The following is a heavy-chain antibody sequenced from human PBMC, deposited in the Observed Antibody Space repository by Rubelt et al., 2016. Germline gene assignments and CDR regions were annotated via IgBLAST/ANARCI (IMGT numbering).Heavy chain of an antibody. J-gene: IGHJ4*02. CDR2: IYYSGST. CDR3: ARVKQVTFDY. D-gene: IGHD2-21*02. Sequence: QLQLQESGPGLVKPSETLSLTCTVSGGSISSSSYYWGWIRQPPGKGLEWIGSIYYSGSTYSNPSLTCRLTLSVAKSRNQFALKLSSVTAAETAVYYCARVKQVTFDYWGQGTLITVSS. CDR1: GGSISSSSYY. V-gene: IGHV4-39*07.